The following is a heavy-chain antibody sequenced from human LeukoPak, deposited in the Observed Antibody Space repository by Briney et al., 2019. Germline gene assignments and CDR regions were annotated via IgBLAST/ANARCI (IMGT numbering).Heavy chain of an antibody. CDR3: ARVYYGSGSLYYYYYYMDV. J-gene: IGHJ6*03. D-gene: IGHD3-10*01. CDR1: GFTFSSYE. CDR2: ISSSGSAI. Sequence: GGSLRLSCAASGFTFSSYEMNWVRQAPGKGLEWVSYISSSGSAIYYADSVKGRFTISRDNAKNSLYLQMNSLRAEDTAVYYCARVYYGSGSLYYYYYYMDVWGKGTTVTISS. V-gene: IGHV3-48*03.